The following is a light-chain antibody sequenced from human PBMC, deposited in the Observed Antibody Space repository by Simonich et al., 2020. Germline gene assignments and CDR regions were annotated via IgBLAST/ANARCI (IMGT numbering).Light chain of an antibody. J-gene: IGLJ2*01. V-gene: IGLV2-14*03. CDR2: DVS. Sequence: QSALTQPASVSGSPGQSITISCTGTSSDVGCYNYFSWYQQHPGKAPKLMIYDVSNRPAGVSNRFSGSKSGNTASLTISGLQAEDEADYYCSSYTSSSTLVVFGGGTKLTVL. CDR1: SSDVGCYNY. CDR3: SSYTSSSTLVV.